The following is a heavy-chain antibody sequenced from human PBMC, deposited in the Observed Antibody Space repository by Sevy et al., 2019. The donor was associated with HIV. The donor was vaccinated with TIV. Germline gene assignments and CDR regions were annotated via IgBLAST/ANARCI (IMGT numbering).Heavy chain of an antibody. CDR1: GFTFSSYG. Sequence: GGSLRLSCAASGFTFSSYGMHWVRQAPGKGLEWVAVIWYDGSNQYYADSVKGRFTISRDNSKNTLFLQMNSLTVEDTAVYYCARETDNSARWLDPWGQRTLVTVSS. V-gene: IGHV3-33*01. CDR3: ARETDNSARWLDP. CDR2: IWYDGSNQ. J-gene: IGHJ5*02. D-gene: IGHD4-4*01.